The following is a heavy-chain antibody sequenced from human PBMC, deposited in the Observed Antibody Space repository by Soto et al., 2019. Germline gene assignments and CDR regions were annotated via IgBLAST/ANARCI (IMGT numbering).Heavy chain of an antibody. D-gene: IGHD2-2*01. CDR2: IYYSGST. V-gene: IGHV4-59*01. J-gene: IGHJ3*02. Sequence: SETLSLTCSVPGGSISSYSWSWTRPPPGKGLEWIGYIYYSGSTNYNPSLKSRVTISVDTSKNQFSLKLSSVTAADTAVYYCARDSPAAYDAFDIWGQGTMVTVSS. CDR3: ARDSPAAYDAFDI. CDR1: GGSISSYS.